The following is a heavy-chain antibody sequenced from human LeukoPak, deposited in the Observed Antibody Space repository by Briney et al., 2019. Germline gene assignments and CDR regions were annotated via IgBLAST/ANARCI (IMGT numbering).Heavy chain of an antibody. CDR1: GFTFSSYS. D-gene: IGHD2-2*01. CDR3: ARETYCTSTNCPIGDYFDY. Sequence: PGGSLRLSCAASGFTFSSYSMNWVRQAPGKGPEWVSSISSSSSYIYYADSVKGRFTISRDNAKNSLYLQMNSLRAEDTAVYYCARETYCTSTNCPIGDYFDYWGQGTLVTVSS. V-gene: IGHV3-21*01. CDR2: ISSSSSYI. J-gene: IGHJ4*02.